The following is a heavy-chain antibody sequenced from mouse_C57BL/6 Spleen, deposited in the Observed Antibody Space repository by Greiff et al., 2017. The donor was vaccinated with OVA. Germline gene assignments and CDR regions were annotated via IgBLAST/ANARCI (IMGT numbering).Heavy chain of an antibody. D-gene: IGHD1-1*01. CDR3: ARESNYYGSSYGY. Sequence: QVQLQQPGAELVKPGASVKMSCKASGYTFTSYWITWVKQRPGQGLEWIGDIYPGGGSTNSNEKFKSKATLTVDTSSSSAYMQLSSLTAEDSAVYYCARESNYYGSSYGYWGQGTTLTVSS. J-gene: IGHJ2*01. V-gene: IGHV1-55*01. CDR1: GYTFTSYW. CDR2: IYPGGGST.